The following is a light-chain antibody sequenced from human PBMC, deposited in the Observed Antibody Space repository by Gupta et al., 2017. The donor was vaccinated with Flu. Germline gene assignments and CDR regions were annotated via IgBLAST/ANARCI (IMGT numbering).Light chain of an antibody. CDR1: QSVSRY. Sequence: EIVLTQSPATLSLSPGERATLSCRASQSVSRYLAWYQQKPGQAPRLLIYDASNRATGSKARFSGSGVGTDVTLTISSREPEDFAVYYCLQLINGHPTITFGQGTRLEIK. CDR2: DAS. J-gene: IGKJ5*01. CDR3: LQLINGHPTIT. V-gene: IGKV3-11*01.